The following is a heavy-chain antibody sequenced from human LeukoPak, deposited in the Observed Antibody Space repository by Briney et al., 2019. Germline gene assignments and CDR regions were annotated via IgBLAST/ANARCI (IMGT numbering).Heavy chain of an antibody. CDR2: FDPEDGET. CDR3: ATMIAVASPFDY. D-gene: IGHD6-19*01. Sequence: ASVKVSCKVSGYTLTELSMHWVRQAPGKGLEWMGGFDPEDGETIYAQKFQGGVTMTEDTSTDTAYMELSSLRSEDTAVYYCATMIAVASPFDYWGQGTLVTVSS. V-gene: IGHV1-24*01. CDR1: GYTLTELS. J-gene: IGHJ4*02.